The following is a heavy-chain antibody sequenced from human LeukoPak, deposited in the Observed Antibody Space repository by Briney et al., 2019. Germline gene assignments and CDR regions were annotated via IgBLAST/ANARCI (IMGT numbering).Heavy chain of an antibody. CDR1: GFTFRAYW. D-gene: IGHD3-16*01. Sequence: GGSLSLSCAASGFTFRAYWMHWVRQAPGKGVAWVSRINSDGFSIAYADSVKDRFTISRDNAKNTLYLHMNSLRAEDTAVYYCARFYGGSALDNWGQGTMVTVSS. CDR3: ARFYGGSALDN. V-gene: IGHV3-74*01. CDR2: INSDGFSI. J-gene: IGHJ3*02.